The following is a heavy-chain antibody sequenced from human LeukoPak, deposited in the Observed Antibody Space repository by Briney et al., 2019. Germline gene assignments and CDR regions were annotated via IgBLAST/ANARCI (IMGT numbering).Heavy chain of an antibody. D-gene: IGHD6-19*01. V-gene: IGHV3-23*01. CDR1: GFTFSSYA. J-gene: IGHJ4*02. CDR3: AGEGRKGQWLVLGFDY. CDR2: ISHSGGST. Sequence: GGSLRLSCAASGFTFSSYAMSWVRQAPGKGLEWVSAISHSGGSTYYADSVEGRFTISRDNSKNTLYLQMNSLRAEDTAVYYCAGEGRKGQWLVLGFDYWGQGTLVTVSS.